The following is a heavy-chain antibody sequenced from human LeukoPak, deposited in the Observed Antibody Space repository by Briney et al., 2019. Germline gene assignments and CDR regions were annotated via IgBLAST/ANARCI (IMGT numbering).Heavy chain of an antibody. D-gene: IGHD6-6*01. V-gene: IGHV3-23*01. J-gene: IGHJ4*02. CDR1: GFTFNNYA. Sequence: GESLRLSCAASGFTFNNYAMTWVRQAPGKGLEWVSGVSGSGGTTYYADSVKGRFTISRDNSKNTLYLQMSSLRAEDTAVYYCAKTPRYSSSPPDSWGQGTLVTVSS. CDR3: AKTPRYSSSPPDS. CDR2: VSGSGGTT.